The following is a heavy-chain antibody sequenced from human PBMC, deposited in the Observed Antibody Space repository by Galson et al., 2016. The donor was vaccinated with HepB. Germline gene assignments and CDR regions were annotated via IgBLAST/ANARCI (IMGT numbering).Heavy chain of an antibody. CDR3: ASQGYGDFEDAFDN. D-gene: IGHD4-17*01. V-gene: IGHV3-74*01. J-gene: IGHJ4*02. CDR1: GFTFSYYW. CDR2: INIDGTTT. Sequence: SCAASGFTFSYYWMHWVRQAPGKGLVWVSRINIDGTTTNYADSVKGRFTISRDNAKSTLYLQMNSLRAEDSAVYYCASQGYGDFEDAFDNWGQGSLVTVSS.